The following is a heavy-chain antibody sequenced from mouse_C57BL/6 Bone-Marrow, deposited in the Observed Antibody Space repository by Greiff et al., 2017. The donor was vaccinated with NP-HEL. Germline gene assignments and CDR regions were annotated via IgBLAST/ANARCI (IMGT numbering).Heavy chain of an antibody. V-gene: IGHV1-82*01. CDR3: ARGGYGSSYVGYWYFDV. J-gene: IGHJ1*03. D-gene: IGHD1-1*01. Sequence: VQLQQSGAELVKPGASVKLSCTASGYAFSSSWMNWVKQRPGKGLEWIGRIYPGDGDTNYNGKFKGKATLTADKSSSTAYMQLSSLTSEDSAVYFCARGGYGSSYVGYWYFDVWGTGTTVTVSS. CDR2: IYPGDGDT. CDR1: GYAFSSSW.